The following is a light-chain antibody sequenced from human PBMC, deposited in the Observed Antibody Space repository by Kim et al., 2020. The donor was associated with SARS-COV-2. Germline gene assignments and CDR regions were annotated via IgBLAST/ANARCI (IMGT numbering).Light chain of an antibody. CDR3: QQCKNWPPAALT. CDR2: DAS. J-gene: IGKJ4*01. V-gene: IGKV3-11*01. CDR1: QSVSGY. Sequence: AEGATLPRRPRQSVSGYLPLYQQTPGHAPGLLTFDASDRATGIPARFSGSGYGTYVTLPTSSLEPEDFAVCCFQQCKNWPPAALTFGGGTKLEI.